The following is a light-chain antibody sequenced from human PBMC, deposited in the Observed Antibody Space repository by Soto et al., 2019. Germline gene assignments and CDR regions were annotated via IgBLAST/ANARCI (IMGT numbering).Light chain of an antibody. CDR2: NDG. CDR1: NIGGKS. Sequence: SYELTQPPSVSVAPGKTARSTCGGNNIGGKSVHWYQLKPGQAPVLIIYNDGDRPSGIPERFSGSNSGNTATLTVSWVEAGDEADYYCQVWGSNADPYVLFGGGTKLTVL. J-gene: IGLJ3*02. CDR3: QVWGSNADPYVL. V-gene: IGLV3-21*04.